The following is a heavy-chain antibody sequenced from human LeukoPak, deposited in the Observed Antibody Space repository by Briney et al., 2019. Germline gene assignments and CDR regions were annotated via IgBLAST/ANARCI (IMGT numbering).Heavy chain of an antibody. CDR2: IRYDGSNK. CDR3: ARGLGATEIFDY. J-gene: IGHJ4*02. V-gene: IGHV3-30*02. Sequence: PGGSLRLSCAASGFTFSSYGMHWVRQAPGKGLEWVTFIRYDGSNKYYADSVKGRFTISRDNSKNTLYLQMNSLRAEDTAVYYCARGLGATEIFDYWGQGTLVTVSS. CDR1: GFTFSSYG. D-gene: IGHD1-26*01.